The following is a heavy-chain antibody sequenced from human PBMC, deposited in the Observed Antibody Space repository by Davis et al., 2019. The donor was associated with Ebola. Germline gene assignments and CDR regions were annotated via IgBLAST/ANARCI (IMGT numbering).Heavy chain of an antibody. Sequence: GGSLRLSCAASGFVFSNYVMSWVRRAPGKGLEWVSTLGLSADTYYADSVKGRFIISRDNSKNTLHLQLNSLGVEDSAIYYCAKDTSSIWFDVWGQGTMVTVSS. J-gene: IGHJ3*01. CDR1: GFVFSNYV. V-gene: IGHV3-23*01. CDR2: LGLSADT. D-gene: IGHD6-13*01. CDR3: AKDTSSIWFDV.